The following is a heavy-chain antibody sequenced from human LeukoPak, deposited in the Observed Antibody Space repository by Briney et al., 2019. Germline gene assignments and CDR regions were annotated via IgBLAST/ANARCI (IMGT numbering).Heavy chain of an antibody. CDR1: GFTFSSYA. CDR3: ARGTYYDFWSGYPNYYMDV. D-gene: IGHD3-3*01. CDR2: ISSNGGST. J-gene: IGHJ6*03. V-gene: IGHV3-64*01. Sequence: GGSLRLSCAASGFTFSSYAMHWVCQAPGKGLEYVSAISSNGGSTYYANSVKGRFTISRDNSKNTLYLQMGSLRAEDMAVYYCARGTYYDFWSGYPNYYMDVWGKGTTVTVSS.